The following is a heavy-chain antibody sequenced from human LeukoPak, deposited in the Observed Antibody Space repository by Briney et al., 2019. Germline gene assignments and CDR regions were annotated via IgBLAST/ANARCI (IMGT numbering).Heavy chain of an antibody. D-gene: IGHD2-2*01. J-gene: IGHJ6*03. Sequence: GGSLRLSCAASGFTFSSYGMHWVHQAPGKGLEWVAFIRYDGSNKYYADSVKGRFTISRDNSKNTLYLQMNSLRAEDTAVYYCAKDQDIVVVPAAHYMDVWGKGTTVTVSS. CDR2: IRYDGSNK. V-gene: IGHV3-30*02. CDR1: GFTFSSYG. CDR3: AKDQDIVVVPAAHYMDV.